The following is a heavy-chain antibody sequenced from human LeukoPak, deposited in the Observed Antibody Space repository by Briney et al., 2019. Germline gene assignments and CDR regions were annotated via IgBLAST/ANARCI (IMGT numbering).Heavy chain of an antibody. CDR3: AKGALEWLLGIDY. CDR2: ISDDGSNK. J-gene: IGHJ4*02. CDR1: GFTFSSYG. Sequence: GGSLRLSCAASGFTFSSYGMHWVRQAPGKGLEWVAVISDDGSNKYYADSVKGRFTISRDNSKNTLYLQMNSLRAEDTAVYYCAKGALEWLLGIDYWGQGTLVTVSS. D-gene: IGHD3-3*01. V-gene: IGHV3-30*18.